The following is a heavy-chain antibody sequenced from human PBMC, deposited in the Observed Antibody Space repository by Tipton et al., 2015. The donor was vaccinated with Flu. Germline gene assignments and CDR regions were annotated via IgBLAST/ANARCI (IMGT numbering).Heavy chain of an antibody. V-gene: IGHV3-23*01. J-gene: IGHJ4*02. D-gene: IGHD3-16*01. CDR1: GFAFYSYA. Sequence: SLRLPCAASGFAFYSYAMSWVRQAPGKGLEWVSLISSGGDTVYYADAVKGRFTISRDSSKNTLYLQMNSLRAEDTALYFCAKSPGYGDVFDSRGQGTLVTVSS. CDR2: ISSGGDTV. CDR3: AKSPGYGDVFDS.